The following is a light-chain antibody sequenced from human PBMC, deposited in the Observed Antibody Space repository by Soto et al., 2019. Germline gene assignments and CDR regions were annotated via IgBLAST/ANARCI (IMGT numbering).Light chain of an antibody. CDR1: QSLLYSPGNKSD. CDR3: QQYGDSPLT. J-gene: IGKJ3*01. V-gene: IGKV4-1*01. CDR2: WAS. Sequence: IVMAQSSDSLGESLGERATINCKSSQSLLYSPGNKSDVAWFQQKPGQTPKLLIYWASSREIGVPDRFSGSESGTDFTLTISRLEPEDFGVYYCQQYGDSPLTSGPGAKVD.